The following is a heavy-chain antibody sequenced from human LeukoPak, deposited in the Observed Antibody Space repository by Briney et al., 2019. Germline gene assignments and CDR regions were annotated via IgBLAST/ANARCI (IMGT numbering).Heavy chain of an antibody. Sequence: GGSLRLSCAASGFTFSDYYMSWIRQAPGKGLEWVSYISSSGSTIYYADSVKGRFTISRDNAKNSLYLQMNSLRAEDTAVYYCARDYTVTTKGLTSHDYWGQGTLVTVSS. CDR3: ARDYTVTTKGLTSHDY. CDR1: GFTFSDYY. CDR2: ISSSGSTI. V-gene: IGHV3-11*04. D-gene: IGHD4-17*01. J-gene: IGHJ4*02.